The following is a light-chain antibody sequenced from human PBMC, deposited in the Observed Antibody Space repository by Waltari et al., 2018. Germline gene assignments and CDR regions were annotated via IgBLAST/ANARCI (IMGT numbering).Light chain of an antibody. CDR1: SSDVGGYNY. J-gene: IGLJ2*01. CDR2: DVN. CDR3: CSYAGSYTYVV. V-gene: IGLV2-11*01. Sequence: QSALTQPRSVSGSPGQSVTISCTGTSSDVGGYNYVSWYQQHPGKAPKLMIYDVNKRPSGVPDRVSGSKSGNTASLTIAGLQAEDEADYHCCSYAGSYTYVVFGGGTKLTVL.